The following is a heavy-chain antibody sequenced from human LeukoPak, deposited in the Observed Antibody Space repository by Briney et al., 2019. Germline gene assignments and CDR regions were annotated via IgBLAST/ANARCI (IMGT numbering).Heavy chain of an antibody. CDR1: VDSIRSHC. CDR3: ARGLLKGQLHLGYSYYMDV. D-gene: IGHD2-2*01. CDR2: IYYSEST. J-gene: IGHJ6*03. V-gene: IGHV4-59*11. Sequence: SETLSLTCTVQVDSIRSHCWSWIRQPPGKGQHRTGYIYYSESTYYNPSLKSRVTTSVDTSKNQFSLKLTSVTAADAAVYYCARGLLKGQLHLGYSYYMDVWGKGTTITVSS.